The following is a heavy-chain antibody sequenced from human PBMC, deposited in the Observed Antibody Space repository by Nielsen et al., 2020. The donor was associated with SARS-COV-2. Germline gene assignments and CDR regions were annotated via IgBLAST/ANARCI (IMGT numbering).Heavy chain of an antibody. V-gene: IGHV3-74*01. J-gene: IGHJ5*02. D-gene: IGHD2-15*01. CDR1: GFTFSSYW. CDR3: ARVRSYCSGGSCNWFDP. CDR2: INSDGSST. Sequence: GSLRLSCAASGFTFSSYWMHWVRQAPGKGLVWVSRINSDGSSTSYADSVKGRFTISRDNAKNTLYLQMNSLRAEDTAVYYCARVRSYCSGGSCNWFDPWGQGTLVTVSS.